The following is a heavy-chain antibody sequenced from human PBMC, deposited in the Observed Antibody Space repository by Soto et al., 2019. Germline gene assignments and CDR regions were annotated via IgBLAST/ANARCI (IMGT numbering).Heavy chain of an antibody. CDR3: KTDVVVVPSSNGPRDY. CDR1: GFTFSTHW. D-gene: IGHD2-2*01. Sequence: VGSLRLSCAASGFTFSTHWMHWVRQLPGKGLVWVSHINSDGSRKTYADSVRGRFTVSRDNAKNTLYLQMNSLRDEDTAVYYCKTDVVVVPSSNGPRDYWGQGTLVTVSS. V-gene: IGHV3-74*01. CDR2: INSDGSRK. J-gene: IGHJ4*02.